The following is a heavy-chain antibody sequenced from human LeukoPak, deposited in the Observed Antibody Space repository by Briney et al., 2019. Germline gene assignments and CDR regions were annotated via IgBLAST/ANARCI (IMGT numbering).Heavy chain of an antibody. V-gene: IGHV1-2*02. J-gene: IGHJ5*02. CDR3: ARDFQGYCRGGPCHWGFDP. CDR1: GYTFTGYY. D-gene: IGHD2-15*01. Sequence: GASVKVSCKASGYTFTGYYMHWVRQAPGQGLECMGWINPNSGATNYAQKFQGRVTMTRDTSISTAYMELSRLRSDDTAVYYCARDFQGYCRGGPCHWGFDPWGQGTLVTVSS. CDR2: INPNSGAT.